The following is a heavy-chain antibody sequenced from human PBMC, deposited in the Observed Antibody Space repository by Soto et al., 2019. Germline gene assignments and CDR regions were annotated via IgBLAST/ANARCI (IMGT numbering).Heavy chain of an antibody. V-gene: IGHV4-31*03. Sequence: QVHLQESGPGLVKPSQTLSLTCTVSAGSITSGGYYWSWIRQHPGKGLEWIGYIYYSGSTYYNPSLKSRVTISVDASKNQFSLKLSSVTAADTAVYYCARALTTRLFDIWGQGTMVTVSS. CDR3: ARALTTRLFDI. D-gene: IGHD1-1*01. CDR1: AGSITSGGYY. CDR2: IYYSGST. J-gene: IGHJ3*02.